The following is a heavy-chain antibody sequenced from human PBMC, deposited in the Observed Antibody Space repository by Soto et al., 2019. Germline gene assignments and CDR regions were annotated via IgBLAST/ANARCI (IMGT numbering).Heavy chain of an antibody. V-gene: IGHV6-1*01. CDR3: ARDLGGELERHRYNWFDP. D-gene: IGHD1-1*01. J-gene: IGHJ5*02. CDR2: TYYRSKWYN. CDR1: GDSVSSNSAA. Sequence: SQTLSLTCAISGDSVSSNSAAWNWIRQSPSRGLEWLGRTYYRSKWYNDYAVSVKSRITINPDTSKNQFSLQLNSVTPEDTAVDYCARDLGGELERHRYNWFDPWGQGTLVTVSS.